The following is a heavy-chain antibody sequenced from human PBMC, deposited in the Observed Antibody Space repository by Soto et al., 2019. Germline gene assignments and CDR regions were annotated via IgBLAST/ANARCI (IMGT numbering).Heavy chain of an antibody. V-gene: IGHV4-4*02. J-gene: IGHJ4*02. CDR3: AGLGVTMVRGVDY. Sequence: SETLSLTCAVSGGSISSSNWWSWVRQPPGKGLEWIGEIYHSGSTNYNPSLKSRVTRSVDKSKNQFSLKLSSVTAADTAVYYCAGLGVTMVRGVDYWGQGTLVTVSS. D-gene: IGHD3-10*01. CDR1: GGSISSSNW. CDR2: IYHSGST.